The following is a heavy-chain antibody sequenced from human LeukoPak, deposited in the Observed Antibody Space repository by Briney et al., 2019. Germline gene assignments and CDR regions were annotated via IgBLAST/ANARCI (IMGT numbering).Heavy chain of an antibody. D-gene: IGHD2-2*02. J-gene: IGHJ3*02. V-gene: IGHV3-53*01. CDR3: ARYTFRAVDI. CDR1: GLSLSVNY. CDR2: IYRDGNT. Sequence: GGSLRLSCAASGLSLSVNYMTWVRQSPGKGLEWLSNIYRDGNTYYADSVNGRFSISRDDYKSTLYLEMNSLRAEDTALYYCARYTFRAVDIWGQGSMLTVSS.